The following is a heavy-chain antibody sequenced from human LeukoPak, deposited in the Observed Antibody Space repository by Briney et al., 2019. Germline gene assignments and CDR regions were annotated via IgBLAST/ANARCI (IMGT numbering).Heavy chain of an antibody. CDR2: INTNTGNP. CDR3: ARDPNHYYDSSGYYGDY. Sequence: ATVKVSCKASGYTFTNYAMNWVRQAPGQGLEWMGWINTNTGNPTYAQGFTGRFVFSLDTSVSTAYLQISSLKAEDTAVYYCARDPNHYYDSSGYYGDYWGQGTLVTVSS. CDR1: GYTFTNYA. J-gene: IGHJ4*02. D-gene: IGHD3-22*01. V-gene: IGHV7-4-1*02.